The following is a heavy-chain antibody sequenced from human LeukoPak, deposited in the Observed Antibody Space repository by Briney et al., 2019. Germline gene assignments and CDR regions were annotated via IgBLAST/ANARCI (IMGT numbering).Heavy chain of an antibody. CDR1: GLTVSSEY. Sequence: GGSLRLSCAAYGLTVSSEYLAWVRQAPGKGLEWISVIYGAGATYYADSVEGRFTISRDTYNNALYLQMNSLRVEDTAVYHCARLLPASRHYFDYWGRGTPVTVSS. D-gene: IGHD6-6*01. CDR3: ARLLPASRHYFDY. J-gene: IGHJ4*02. V-gene: IGHV3-53*01. CDR2: IYGAGAT.